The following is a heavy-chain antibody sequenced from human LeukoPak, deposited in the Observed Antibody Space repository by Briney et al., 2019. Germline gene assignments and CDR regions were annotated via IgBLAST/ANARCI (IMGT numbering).Heavy chain of an antibody. V-gene: IGHV3-20*04. J-gene: IGHJ6*03. CDR2: INWNGGSK. CDR1: GFTFDDYG. CDR3: GRGRSYYYYYMDV. Sequence: GGSLRLSCAASGFTFDDYGMSWVRQAPGKGLEWVSGINWNGGSKGYADSVKGRFTISRDNAKNSLYLQMNSLRAEDTALYYCGRGRSYYYYYMDVWGKGTTVTVSS.